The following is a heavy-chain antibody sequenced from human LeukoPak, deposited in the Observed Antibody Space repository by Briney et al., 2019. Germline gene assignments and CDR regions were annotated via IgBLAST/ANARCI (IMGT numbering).Heavy chain of an antibody. V-gene: IGHV1-69*04. CDR1: GGTFSSYA. D-gene: IGHD3-3*01. Sequence: GASVKVSCKASGGTFSSYAISWVRQAPGQGLEWMGRIIPILGIANYAQKFQGRVTITADKSTSTAYMELSSLRSADTAVYYCARDSPATPEYYDFWSGYLYYFDYWGQGTLVTVSS. CDR3: ARDSPATPEYYDFWSGYLYYFDY. CDR2: IIPILGIA. J-gene: IGHJ4*02.